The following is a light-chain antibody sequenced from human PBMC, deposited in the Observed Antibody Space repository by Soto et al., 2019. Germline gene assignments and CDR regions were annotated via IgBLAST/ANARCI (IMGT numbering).Light chain of an antibody. Sequence: QSALTQPAVVSWSPGQSITISCIGTRSDIGGYNYVSWHPPHPGKAPKLMIYDAYERPLGVSTRFSDSKSGKTPCPTISGPHNKDEADYYCSSYTVDMSYVFGRGTKVTVL. V-gene: IGLV2-14*03. CDR2: DAY. CDR3: SSYTVDMSYV. J-gene: IGLJ1*01. CDR1: RSDIGGYNY.